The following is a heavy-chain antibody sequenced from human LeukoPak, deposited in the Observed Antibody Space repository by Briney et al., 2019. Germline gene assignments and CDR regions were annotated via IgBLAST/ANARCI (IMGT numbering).Heavy chain of an antibody. D-gene: IGHD2-2*02. Sequence: ASVKVSCKASGYTFTSYAMHWVRQAPGQRLEWMGWINAGNGNTKYSQKFQGRVTITADESTSTAYMELSSLRSEDTAVYYCARSDIVVVPAAIPRYNWFDPWGQGTLVTVSS. CDR2: INAGNGNT. CDR1: GYTFTSYA. J-gene: IGHJ5*02. CDR3: ARSDIVVVPAAIPRYNWFDP. V-gene: IGHV1-3*01.